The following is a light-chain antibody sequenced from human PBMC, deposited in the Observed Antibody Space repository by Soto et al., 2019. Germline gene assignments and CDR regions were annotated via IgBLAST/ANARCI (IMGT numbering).Light chain of an antibody. CDR3: QQYDRSPWA. J-gene: IGKJ1*01. CDR1: QSVSSTY. V-gene: IGKV3-20*01. CDR2: GAS. Sequence: EIVLTQSPGTLSLSPGERATLSCRASQSVSSTYLVWYQQKPGQAPRLLIYGASSRATGTPDRFSGSGSGTDFTLTISRLEPEYVAVYYCQQYDRSPWAFGQGTKVDIK.